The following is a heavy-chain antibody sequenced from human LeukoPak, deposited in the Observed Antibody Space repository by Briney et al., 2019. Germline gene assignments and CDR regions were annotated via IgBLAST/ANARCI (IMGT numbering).Heavy chain of an antibody. CDR2: IFHGGNT. J-gene: IGHJ6*02. CDR3: ARGLRVVYYYYGMDV. V-gene: IGHV4-39*01. Sequence: SETLSLTCTVSGDSITSSAFYWGWIRQAPGKGLEWIGNIFHGGNTHYNPSLKSRVSISVDRSKNQFSLKLSSVTAADTVVYYCARGLRVVYYYYGMDVWGQGTTVTVSS. D-gene: IGHD2-15*01. CDR1: GDSITSSAFY.